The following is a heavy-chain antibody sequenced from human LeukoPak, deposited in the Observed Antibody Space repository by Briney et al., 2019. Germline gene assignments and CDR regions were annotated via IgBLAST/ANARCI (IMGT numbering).Heavy chain of an antibody. V-gene: IGHV1-3*01. D-gene: IGHD2-2*01. CDR2: INAGNGNT. CDR3: ARDSLRHRVVVVPAAMDY. Sequence: AASVKVSCKASGYTFTNYAVNWLRQAPGQRLEWMGWINAGNGNTKYSQKFQGRVTITRDTSASTAYMELSSLRSEDTAVYYCARDSLRHRVVVVPAAMDYWGQGTLVTVSS. J-gene: IGHJ4*02. CDR1: GYTFTNYA.